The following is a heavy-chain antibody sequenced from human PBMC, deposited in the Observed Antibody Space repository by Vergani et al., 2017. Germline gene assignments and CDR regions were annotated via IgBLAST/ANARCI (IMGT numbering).Heavy chain of an antibody. CDR1: GYTFTSYY. D-gene: IGHD2-15*01. Sequence: QVQLVQSGAEVKKPGASVKVSCKASGYTFTSYYMHWVRQAPGQGLDWVAFTRYDGIVEYYGDSVGGRFTISRDNSKNTLYLQMNRLGPEDTAVYYCATAGAAYCRGASCYDFFEYWGQGTLVTVAS. V-gene: IGHV3-30*02. CDR3: ATAGAAYCRGASCYDFFEY. CDR2: TRYDGIVE. J-gene: IGHJ4*02.